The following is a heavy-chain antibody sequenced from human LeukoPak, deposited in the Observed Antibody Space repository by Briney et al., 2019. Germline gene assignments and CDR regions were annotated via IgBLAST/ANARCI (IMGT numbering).Heavy chain of an antibody. Sequence: ASVKVSCKASGDTFTTYAMHWVRQAPGQRLEWMGRINAGNGNTKYSQKFQGRVSITRDTSASTAYMELSSLRSEDTAVYYCARDPEGYDYFDYWGQRTLVTVSS. CDR3: ARDPEGYDYFDY. J-gene: IGHJ4*02. V-gene: IGHV1-3*01. D-gene: IGHD2-15*01. CDR1: GDTFTTYA. CDR2: INAGNGNT.